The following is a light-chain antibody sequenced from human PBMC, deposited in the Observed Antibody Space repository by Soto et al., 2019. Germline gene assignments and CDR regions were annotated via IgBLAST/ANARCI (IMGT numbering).Light chain of an antibody. CDR1: SGDIGSYTY. Sequence: QSVLTQPASVSGSPGQSITISCTGTSGDIGSYTYVSWYQQYPGKAPKLLISEVTNRPSGVSNRFSGSKSGNTASLTISGLQTEDEADYYCSAYAGSNNFVFGSGTKVTVL. J-gene: IGLJ1*01. CDR2: EVT. V-gene: IGLV2-14*01. CDR3: SAYAGSNNFV.